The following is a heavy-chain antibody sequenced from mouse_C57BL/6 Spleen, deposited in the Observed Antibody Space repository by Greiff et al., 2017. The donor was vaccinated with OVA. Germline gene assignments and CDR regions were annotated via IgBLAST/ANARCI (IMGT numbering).Heavy chain of an antibody. Sequence: EVHLVESGGGLVKPGGSLKLSCAASGFTFSSYTMSWVRQTPEKRLEWVATISGGGGNTYYPDSVKGRFTISRDNAKNTLYLQMSSLRSEDTALYDCARPVTPRGAMDYWGQGTSVTVSS. J-gene: IGHJ4*01. CDR1: GFTFSSYT. CDR3: ARPVTPRGAMDY. D-gene: IGHD3-3*01. CDR2: ISGGGGNT. V-gene: IGHV5-9*01.